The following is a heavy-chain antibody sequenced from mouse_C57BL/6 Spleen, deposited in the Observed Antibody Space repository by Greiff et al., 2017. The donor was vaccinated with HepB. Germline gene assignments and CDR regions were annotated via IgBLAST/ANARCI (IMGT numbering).Heavy chain of an antibody. V-gene: IGHV5-9-1*02. D-gene: IGHD2-3*01. J-gene: IGHJ1*03. CDR3: TRDEGYDGSEYFDV. Sequence: EVQGVESGEGLVKPGGSLKLSCAASGFTFSSYAMSWVRQTPEKRLEWVAYISSGGDYIYYADTVKGRFTISRDNARNTLYLQMSSLKSEDTAMYYCTRDEGYDGSEYFDVWGTGTTVTVSS. CDR1: GFTFSSYA. CDR2: ISSGGDYI.